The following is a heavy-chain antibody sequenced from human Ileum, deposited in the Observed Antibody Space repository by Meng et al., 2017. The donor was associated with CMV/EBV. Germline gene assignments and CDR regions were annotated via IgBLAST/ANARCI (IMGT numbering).Heavy chain of an antibody. CDR2: IKQDGSEK. CDR1: GFSFRSYW. D-gene: IGHD3-22*01. CDR3: ARDVVYYYDSSGYGY. V-gene: IGHV3-7*01. Sequence: SGFSFRSYWRSWVRQAPGKGLEWVANIKQDGSEKYYVDSVKGRFTISRDNAKNSLYLQMNSLRAEDTAVYYCARDVVYYYDSSGYGYWGQGTLVTVSS. J-gene: IGHJ4*02.